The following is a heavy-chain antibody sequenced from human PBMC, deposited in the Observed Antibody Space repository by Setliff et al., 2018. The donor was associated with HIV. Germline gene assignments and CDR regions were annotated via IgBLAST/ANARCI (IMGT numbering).Heavy chain of an antibody. V-gene: IGHV1-18*01. J-gene: IGHJ4*02. CDR3: ARDNYYDTSGAIGY. Sequence: ASVKVSCKASGYTFISYGITWVRQAPGQGLEWMGWISVDKGDTNYAQKLQGRVTMTTDTSTSTAYMELRSLRSEDTAMYFCARDNYYDTSGAIGYWGQGTMVTVSS. CDR1: GYTFISYG. CDR2: ISVDKGDT. D-gene: IGHD3-22*01.